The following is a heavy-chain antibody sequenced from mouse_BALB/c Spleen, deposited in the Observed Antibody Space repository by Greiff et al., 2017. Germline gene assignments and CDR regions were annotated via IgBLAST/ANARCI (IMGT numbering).Heavy chain of an antibody. Sequence: EVQLQQSGAELVKPGASVKLSCTASGFNIKDTYMHWVKQRPEQGLEWIGRIDPANGNTKYDPKFQGKATITADTSSNTAYLQLSSLTSEDTAVYYCASHYGSWAMDYWGQGTSVTVSS. CDR1: GFNIKDTY. J-gene: IGHJ4*01. V-gene: IGHV14-3*02. CDR2: IDPANGNT. D-gene: IGHD1-1*01. CDR3: ASHYGSWAMDY.